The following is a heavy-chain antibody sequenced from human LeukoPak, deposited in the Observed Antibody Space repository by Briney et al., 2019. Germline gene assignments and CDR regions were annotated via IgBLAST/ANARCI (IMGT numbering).Heavy chain of an antibody. CDR1: GFTFSSYG. V-gene: IGHV3-30*18. Sequence: GGSLRLSCATSGFTFSSYGMHWVRQAPGKGLEWVAVISYDGSNKYYADSVKGRFTVSRDNSKNTLYLQMNSLRAEDTAVYYCAKDHLYCSGGSCYSYYYGMDVWGKGTTVTVSS. CDR2: ISYDGSNK. J-gene: IGHJ6*04. CDR3: AKDHLYCSGGSCYSYYYGMDV. D-gene: IGHD2-15*01.